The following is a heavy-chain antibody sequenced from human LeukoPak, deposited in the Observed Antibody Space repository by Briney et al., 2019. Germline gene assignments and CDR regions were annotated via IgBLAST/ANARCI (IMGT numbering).Heavy chain of an antibody. CDR2: IRSRAYGGTT. V-gene: IGHV3-49*03. CDR3: ALTYYYGSGSYN. CDR1: GHAIADYS. J-gene: IGHJ4*02. D-gene: IGHD3-10*01. Sequence: GGSLRLSCTASGHAIADYSISWFRQAPGKGPEWVAFIRSRAYGGTTEYAASVEGRFTSSRDDSRHIAYLQMNSLKTEDTAVYFCALTYYYGSGSYNWGLGTLVTVSS.